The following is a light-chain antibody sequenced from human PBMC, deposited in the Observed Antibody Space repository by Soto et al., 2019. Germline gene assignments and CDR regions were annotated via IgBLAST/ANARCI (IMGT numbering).Light chain of an antibody. CDR2: LEGSGSY. CDR1: SGHRSYI. Sequence: QSVLTQSSSASASLESSVKLTCTLSSGHRSYIIAWHQQQAGKAPRYLMKLEGSGSYNKGSGVPDRFSGSSSGADRYLTISNLQSEDEADYYCETWDSNTRVFGGGTKVTVL. CDR3: ETWDSNTRV. V-gene: IGLV4-60*03. J-gene: IGLJ2*01.